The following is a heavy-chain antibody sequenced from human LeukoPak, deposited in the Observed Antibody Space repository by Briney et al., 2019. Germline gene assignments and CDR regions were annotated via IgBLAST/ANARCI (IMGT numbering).Heavy chain of an antibody. V-gene: IGHV4-31*03. CDR3: ARALPAESARLFGP. Sequence: SDTLSLTCTVSGASISCGGYYWRWIPQHPGKALEWFGYIYYSGSTYYYNPSLKSRVTIPVATSKNQFSRERTAVTAAETAVYYWARALPAESARLFGPWGQGNLVTVSS. CDR2: IYYSGSTY. J-gene: IGHJ5*02. CDR1: GASISCGGYY. D-gene: IGHD6-25*01.